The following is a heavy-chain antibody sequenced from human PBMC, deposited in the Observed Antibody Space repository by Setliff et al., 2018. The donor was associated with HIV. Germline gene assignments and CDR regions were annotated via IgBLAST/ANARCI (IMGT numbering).Heavy chain of an antibody. CDR2: IYNTWST. CDR3: ASGRGSSSRWPIDY. D-gene: IGHD6-13*01. Sequence: PSETLSLTCTVTGGSISSGGFYWTWIRQHPGKGREWMGYIYNTWSTDHSPSLESLVTISIDTSKNQFSLTLSSVTAADTAVYFCASGRGSSSRWPIDYWGQGTLVTVSS. J-gene: IGHJ4*02. CDR1: GGSISSGGFY. V-gene: IGHV4-31*01.